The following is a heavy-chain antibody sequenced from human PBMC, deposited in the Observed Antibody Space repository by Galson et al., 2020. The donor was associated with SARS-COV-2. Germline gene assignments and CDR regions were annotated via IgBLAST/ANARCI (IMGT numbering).Heavy chain of an antibody. CDR1: GGSISSGGYS. V-gene: IGHV4-30-2*01. J-gene: IGHJ4*02. Sequence: SETLSLTCAVSGGSISSGGYSWSWIRQPPGRGLEWIGFISHSESTYYSPSLKSRVTISVDRSKNQFSLKLSSVTAADTAVYYCARVYCSGGSCYFDYWGQGTLVTVSS. CDR3: ARVYCSGGSCYFDY. CDR2: ISHSEST. D-gene: IGHD2-15*01.